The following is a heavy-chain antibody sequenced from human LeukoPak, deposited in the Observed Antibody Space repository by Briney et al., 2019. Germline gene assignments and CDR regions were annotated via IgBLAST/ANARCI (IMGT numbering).Heavy chain of an antibody. V-gene: IGHV4-34*01. J-gene: IGHJ5*02. D-gene: IGHD6-6*01. Sequence: SETLSFTCAVYGGSFSGYYWSWIRQPPGKGLEWIGEINHSGSTNYNPSLKSRVTISVDTSKNQFSLKLSSVTAADTAVYYCARARYSSSWRNWFDPWGQGTLVTVSS. CDR1: GGSFSGYY. CDR3: ARARYSSSWRNWFDP. CDR2: INHSGST.